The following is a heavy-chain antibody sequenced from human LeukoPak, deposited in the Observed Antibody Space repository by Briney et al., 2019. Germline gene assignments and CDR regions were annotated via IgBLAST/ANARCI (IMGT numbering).Heavy chain of an antibody. CDR2: IWYDGTNK. J-gene: IGHJ4*02. Sequence: GGSLRLSCAASGFTFSSYGMHWVRQAPGKGLEWVSVIWYDGTNKYYADSVKGRFTISRDNSKNTLYLQMNSLRAEDTAVYYCARDRQYSGSYFVDYWAQGTLVTVSS. CDR3: ARDRQYSGSYFVDY. D-gene: IGHD1-26*01. V-gene: IGHV3-33*01. CDR1: GFTFSSYG.